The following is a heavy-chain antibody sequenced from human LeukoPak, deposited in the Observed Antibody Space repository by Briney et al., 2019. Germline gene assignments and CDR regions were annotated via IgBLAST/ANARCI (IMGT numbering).Heavy chain of an antibody. J-gene: IGHJ4*02. CDR2: IYPGDSDT. V-gene: IGHV5-51*01. CDR3: ASSPDYGGNFFDY. Sequence: GESLKISCKGSGYSFTSYWIGWVRQMPGKGLEWMGIIYPGDSDTRYSPSLQGQVTISADKSISTAYLQWSSLKASDTAMYYCASSPDYGGNFFDYWGQGTLVTVSS. D-gene: IGHD4-17*01. CDR1: GYSFTSYW.